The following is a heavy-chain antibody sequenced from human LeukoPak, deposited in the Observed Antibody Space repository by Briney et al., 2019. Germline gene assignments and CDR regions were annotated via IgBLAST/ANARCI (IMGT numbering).Heavy chain of an antibody. CDR3: ARGTHGAFDI. Sequence: PGGSLRLSCAASGFTFSDYYMSWICQAPGKGLEWISYINSSGNTIYYADSVKGRCTISRDNAKNSLYLQMNSLRAEDTAVCYCARGTHGAFDIWGQGTMVTVSS. D-gene: IGHD2-15*01. V-gene: IGHV3-11*01. CDR2: INSSGNTI. CDR1: GFTFSDYY. J-gene: IGHJ3*02.